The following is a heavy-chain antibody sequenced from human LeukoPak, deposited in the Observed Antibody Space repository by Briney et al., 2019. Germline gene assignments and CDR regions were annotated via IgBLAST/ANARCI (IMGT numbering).Heavy chain of an antibody. CDR3: ARSESGYLNYYYYGMDV. J-gene: IGHJ6*02. Sequence: SETLSLTCTVSGGSISSYYWSWIRQPPGKGLEWIGYIYYSGSTNYNPSLKSRVTISVDTSKNQFSLKLSSVTAADTAVYYCARSESGYLNYYYYGMDVWGQGTAVTVSS. CDR2: IYYSGST. D-gene: IGHD3-3*01. CDR1: GGSISSYY. V-gene: IGHV4-59*01.